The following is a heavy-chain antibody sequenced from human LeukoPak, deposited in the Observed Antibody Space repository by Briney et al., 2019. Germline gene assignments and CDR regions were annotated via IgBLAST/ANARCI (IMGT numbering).Heavy chain of an antibody. D-gene: IGHD5-24*01. V-gene: IGHV3-11*04. J-gene: IGHJ4*02. CDR1: GFTFSDYY. CDR2: ISSSGSTI. CDR3: ARENVTRWLQFFLDY. Sequence: PGGSLRLSCAASGFTFSDYYMSWIRQAPGKGLEWVSYISSSGSTIYYADSVKGRFTISRDNAKNSLYLQMNSLRAEDTAVYYCARENVTRWLQFFLDYWGQGTLVTVSS.